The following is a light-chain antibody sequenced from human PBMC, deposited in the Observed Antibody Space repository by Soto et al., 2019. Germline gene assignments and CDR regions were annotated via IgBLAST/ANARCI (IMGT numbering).Light chain of an antibody. J-gene: IGKJ5*01. CDR2: GAA. Sequence: EIVLTQSPATLSLSPGERATLSCRASQNVINYLAWYQQKPGQAPRLLIYGAATRATGIPGRFSGSGSGTEFTLTISSLQSEDCAVYYCQQYNNWPPITFGQGTRLEIK. V-gene: IGKV3D-15*01. CDR1: QNVINY. CDR3: QQYNNWPPIT.